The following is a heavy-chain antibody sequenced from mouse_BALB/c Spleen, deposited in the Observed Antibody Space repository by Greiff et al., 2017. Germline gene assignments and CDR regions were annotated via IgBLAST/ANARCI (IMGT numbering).Heavy chain of an antibody. J-gene: IGHJ2*01. CDR1: GFTFSSFG. D-gene: IGHD1-1*01. CDR2: ISSGSSTI. Sequence: DVKLVESGGGLVQPGGSRKLSCAASGFTFSSFGMHWVRQAPEKGLEWVAYISSGSSTIYYADTVKGRFTISRDNPKNTLFLQMTSLRSEDTAMYYCARSGGYYGSSYYFDYWGQGTTLTVSS. V-gene: IGHV5-17*02. CDR3: ARSGGYYGSSYYFDY.